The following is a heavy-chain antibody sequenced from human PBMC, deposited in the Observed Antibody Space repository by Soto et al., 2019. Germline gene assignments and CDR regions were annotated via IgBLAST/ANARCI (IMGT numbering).Heavy chain of an antibody. V-gene: IGHV4-34*01. CDR2: INHSGST. D-gene: IGHD6-19*01. J-gene: IGHJ5*02. Sequence: PSETLSLTCAVYGGSFSGYYWSWIRQPPGKGLEWIGEINHSGSTNYNPSLKSRVTISVDTSKNQFSLKLSSVTAADTAVYYCASSVPYSSGWTVWFDPWGQGTLVTVSS. CDR1: GGSFSGYY. CDR3: ASSVPYSSGWTVWFDP.